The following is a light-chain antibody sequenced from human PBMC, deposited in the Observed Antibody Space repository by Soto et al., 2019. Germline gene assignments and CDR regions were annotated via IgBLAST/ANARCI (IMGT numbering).Light chain of an antibody. Sequence: QSVLTQPPSASGTPGQRVTISCSGSSSNIGTYTVSWYQQLPGTAPKLLIYNNNQRPSGVPDRFSGSKSGTSASLAISGLQSEDEADYYCAAWDDSLNVVVFGGGTKVTVL. CDR3: AAWDDSLNVVV. CDR1: SSNIGTYT. J-gene: IGLJ3*02. CDR2: NNN. V-gene: IGLV1-44*01.